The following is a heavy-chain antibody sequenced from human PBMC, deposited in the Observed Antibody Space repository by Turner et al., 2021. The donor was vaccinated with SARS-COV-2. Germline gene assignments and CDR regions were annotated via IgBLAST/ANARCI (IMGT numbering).Heavy chain of an antibody. J-gene: IGHJ1*01. CDR3: VTSVRRSGYFQR. CDR1: AVSITSNSHY. CDR2: TYYPGGS. V-gene: IGHV4-39*01. Sequence: QLLVQESGPALVKPSETLSLPCTVSAVSITSNSHYWGCVRQPPGKGLEWIGITYYPGGSYYNPSLRGRVTISVDPSQNQFSLILRSVTAADTAVYYCVTSVRRSGYFQRWGQGSLVSVSS.